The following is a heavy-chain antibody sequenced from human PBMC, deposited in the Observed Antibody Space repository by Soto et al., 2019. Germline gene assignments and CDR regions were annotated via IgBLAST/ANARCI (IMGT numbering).Heavy chain of an antibody. D-gene: IGHD3-3*01. CDR2: RGSKGVSK. V-gene: IGHV3-64D*06. J-gene: IGHJ4*02. CDR3: VRPLTVIGVPYGGGIDS. CDR1: GFIYGDYA. Sequence: GGSLRLSWSASGFIYGDYAMSWVRRAQGKGLEYVGSRGSKGVSKYEPGSVSVGSSDARDNAKNTVILHMSSLRPDDTPMYECVRPLTVIGVPYGGGIDSWCLGTLV.